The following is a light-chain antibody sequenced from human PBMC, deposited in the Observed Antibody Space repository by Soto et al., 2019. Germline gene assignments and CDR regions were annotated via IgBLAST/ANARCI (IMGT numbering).Light chain of an antibody. CDR1: QDIRNE. CDR3: LQDSKYPRT. CDR2: ASS. J-gene: IGKJ1*01. V-gene: IGKV1-6*01. Sequence: AIEMTQSPSSLSASVGDRVTITCRASQDIRNELGWYQQKPGKAPTLLIYASSALQSGAPSRFSGSGFGTDFTLTISSLQPEDFATYYCLQDSKYPRTFGQGTKVEI.